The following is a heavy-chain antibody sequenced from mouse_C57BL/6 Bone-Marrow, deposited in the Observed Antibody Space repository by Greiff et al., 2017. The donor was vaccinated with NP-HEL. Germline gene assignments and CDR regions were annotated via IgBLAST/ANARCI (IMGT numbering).Heavy chain of an antibody. V-gene: IGHV1-63*01. CDR2: IYPGGGYT. D-gene: IGHD1-1*01. CDR3: ARYGYYGSSFDY. J-gene: IGHJ2*01. CDR1: GYTFTNYW. Sequence: QVQLQQSGAELVRPGTSVKMSCKASGYTFTNYWIGWAKQRPGHGPEWIGDIYPGGGYTNYNEKFKGKATLTADKSSSTAYMQFSSLTSEDSAIYYCARYGYYGSSFDYWGQGTTLTVSS.